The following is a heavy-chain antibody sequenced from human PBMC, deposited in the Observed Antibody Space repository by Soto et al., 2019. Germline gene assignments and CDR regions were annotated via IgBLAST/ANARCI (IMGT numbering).Heavy chain of an antibody. J-gene: IGHJ4*02. CDR3: ARVLSVQYSSGAPPDY. V-gene: IGHV5-51*01. D-gene: IGHD6-19*01. CDR2: IYPGDSDT. CDR1: GYSFTSYW. Sequence: GESLKISCQGSGYSFTSYWIGWVRQMPGKGLEWMGIIYPGDSDTRYSPSFQGQVTISADKSISTAYLQWSSLKASDTAMYYCARVLSVQYSSGAPPDYWGQGTLVTVSS.